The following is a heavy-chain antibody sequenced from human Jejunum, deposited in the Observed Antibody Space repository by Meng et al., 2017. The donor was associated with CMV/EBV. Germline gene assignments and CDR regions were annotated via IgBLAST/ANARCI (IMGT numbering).Heavy chain of an antibody. CDR2: IRYDGNNK. D-gene: IGHD6-13*01. J-gene: IGHJ3*02. CDR3: AKRLYSSSWYFASDI. V-gene: IGHV3-30*02. Sequence: FTFSNYDMHWVRQAPGKGLEWVAFIRYDGNNKYYADSVKGRFTISRDNSKNTLYLQMNSLRAEDTAVYYCAKRLYSSSWYFASDIWGQGTMVTVSS. CDR1: FTFSNYD.